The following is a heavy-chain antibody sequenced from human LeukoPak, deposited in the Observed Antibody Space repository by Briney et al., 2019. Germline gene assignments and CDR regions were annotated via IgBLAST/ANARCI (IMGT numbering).Heavy chain of an antibody. CDR3: ARDCRYYYDSSGYYPINWFDP. J-gene: IGHJ5*02. Sequence: GGSLRLSCAASGFTFSSYAMSWVRQAPGKGLEWVANVKQDGSEKYYVDSVKGRFTISRDNAKNSLYLQMNSLRAEDTAVYYCARDCRYYYDSSGYYPINWFDPWGQGTLVTVSS. V-gene: IGHV3-7*01. CDR1: GFTFSSYA. D-gene: IGHD3-22*01. CDR2: VKQDGSEK.